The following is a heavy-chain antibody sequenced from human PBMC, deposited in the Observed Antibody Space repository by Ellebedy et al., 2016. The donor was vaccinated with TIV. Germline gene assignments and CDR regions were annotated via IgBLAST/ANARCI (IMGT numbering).Heavy chain of an antibody. Sequence: GESLKISCAASGFTFSSYAMSWVRQAPGKGLEWVSTITGSGSRPDYADSVKGRFTFSRDNSKNPLYLHMNSLRAEDTAVYHCAKGTQWLGRSCFDYWGQGTLVTVSS. V-gene: IGHV3-23*01. CDR1: GFTFSSYA. J-gene: IGHJ4*02. CDR3: AKGTQWLGRSCFDY. CDR2: ITGSGSRP. D-gene: IGHD6-19*01.